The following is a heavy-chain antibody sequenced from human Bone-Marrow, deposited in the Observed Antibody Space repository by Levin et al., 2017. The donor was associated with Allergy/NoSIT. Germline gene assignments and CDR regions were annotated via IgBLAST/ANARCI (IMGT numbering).Heavy chain of an antibody. CDR3: GVTPRRDPFDY. J-gene: IGHJ4*02. CDR1: GVTVGNNY. V-gene: IGHV3-7*01. Sequence: GESLKISCAASGVTVGNNYMNWFRQAPGKGLEWVANIKEDGGEKYYVDSVKGRFTISRDNAKNSLYLQMNSLRVEDTAVYYCGVTPRRDPFDYWGQGTLVTVSS. D-gene: IGHD2-21*02. CDR2: IKEDGGEK.